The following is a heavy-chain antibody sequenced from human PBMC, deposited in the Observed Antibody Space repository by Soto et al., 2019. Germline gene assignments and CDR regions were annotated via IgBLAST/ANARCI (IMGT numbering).Heavy chain of an antibody. CDR3: ARRFEYSTGWYYFDY. D-gene: IGHD6-19*01. CDR2: IYYSGST. Sequence: PSETLSLTCTVSGASISTSIYYWGWIRQPPGKGLEWIGTIYYSGSTYYNTSLKSRVTISVDTSKNQFSLKLRSETAADTAIYYCARRFEYSTGWYYFDYWGRGTLVTVSS. CDR1: GASISTSIYY. J-gene: IGHJ4*02. V-gene: IGHV4-39*01.